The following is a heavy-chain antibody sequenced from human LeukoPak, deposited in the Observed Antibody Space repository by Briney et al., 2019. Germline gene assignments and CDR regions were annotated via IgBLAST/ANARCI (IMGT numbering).Heavy chain of an antibody. CDR3: ARDIISQGPDAFDI. CDR1: GFTVSSNY. D-gene: IGHD3-3*02. Sequence: PGGSLRLSCAASGFTVSSNYMSWVRQAPGKGLEWGSVIYSGGSTYYADSVKGRFTISRDNSKNTLYLQMNSLRAEDTAVYYCARDIISQGPDAFDIWGQGTMVTVSS. J-gene: IGHJ3*02. CDR2: IYSGGST. V-gene: IGHV3-53*01.